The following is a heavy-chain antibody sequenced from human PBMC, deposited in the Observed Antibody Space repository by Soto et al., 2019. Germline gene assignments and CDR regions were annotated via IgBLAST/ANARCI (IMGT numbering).Heavy chain of an antibody. J-gene: IGHJ3*02. Sequence: SETLSLTCTVSGGSVSSYYWSWIRQPPGKGLEWIGYIYYSGSTNYNPSLKSRVTISVDTSKNQFSLKLSSVTAADTAVYYCARVFGPTVTSWYAFDIWGQGTMVTVSS. CDR1: GGSVSSYY. D-gene: IGHD4-17*01. CDR3: ARVFGPTVTSWYAFDI. V-gene: IGHV4-59*02. CDR2: IYYSGST.